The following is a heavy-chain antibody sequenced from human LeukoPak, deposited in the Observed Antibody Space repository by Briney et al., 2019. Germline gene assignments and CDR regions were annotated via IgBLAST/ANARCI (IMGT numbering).Heavy chain of an antibody. CDR2: IRYDGSNN. CDR3: AKGYCSSTSCYNPFDY. J-gene: IGHJ4*02. Sequence: GGALRLSCAASGFTFSSYGMHWVRQAPGKGREWVAFIRYDGSNNYYADSVKGRFTISRENSKNTVYLQMNSLRAEDTAVYYCAKGYCSSTSCYNPFDYWGQGTLVTVSS. D-gene: IGHD2-2*02. CDR1: GFTFSSYG. V-gene: IGHV3-30*02.